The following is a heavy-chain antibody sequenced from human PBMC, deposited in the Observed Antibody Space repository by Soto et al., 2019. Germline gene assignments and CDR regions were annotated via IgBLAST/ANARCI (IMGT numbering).Heavy chain of an antibody. D-gene: IGHD2-15*01. J-gene: IGHJ4*02. V-gene: IGHV3-48*01. CDR2: INSGSSTI. CDR3: ARSGFCGGGSCLWGDY. Sequence: EVQLVESGGGLVQPGGSLRLSCAASGFSFSSYTMNGVRQAPGKGLEWVSYINSGSSTIYYADSVKGLFTVSRDNAKNSLYLQMNSLRAECTAVYYCARSGFCGGGSCLWGDYWGQGTLVTVSS. CDR1: GFSFSSYT.